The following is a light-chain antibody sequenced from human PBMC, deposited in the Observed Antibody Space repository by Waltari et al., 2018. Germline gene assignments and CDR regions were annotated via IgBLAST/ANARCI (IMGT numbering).Light chain of an antibody. CDR3: QAWDSSTVV. Sequence: SYELTQPPSVSVSPGQTASITCPGATLGAKYACWYQQKPGQSPVLVIYQDSKRPSGIPERFSGSNSGNTATLTISGTQAMDEADYYCQAWDSSTVVFGGGTKLTVL. CDR2: QDS. V-gene: IGLV3-1*01. CDR1: TLGAKY. J-gene: IGLJ2*01.